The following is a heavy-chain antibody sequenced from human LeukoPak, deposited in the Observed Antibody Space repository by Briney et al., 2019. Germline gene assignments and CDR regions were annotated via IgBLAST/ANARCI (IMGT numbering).Heavy chain of an antibody. CDR2: IKSKIDGGTT. Sequence: GGSLRLSCAASGFTFSNDWMSWVRQAPGKGLEWVGCIKSKIDGGTTDYAAPVKGRFTISREDSKYTLYLQMNSLITEDTAVYYCTTGEYWGHGTLLTVSS. CDR1: GFTFSNDW. CDR3: TTGEY. J-gene: IGHJ4*01. D-gene: IGHD1-26*01. V-gene: IGHV3-15*01.